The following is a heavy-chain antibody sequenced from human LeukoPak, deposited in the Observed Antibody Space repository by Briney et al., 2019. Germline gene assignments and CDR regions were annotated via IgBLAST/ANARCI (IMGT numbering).Heavy chain of an antibody. J-gene: IGHJ4*02. Sequence: GGSLRLSCAASGFTFSSYAMHRVRQAPGKGLEYVSAISSNGGSTYYANSVKGRFTISRDNSKNTLYLQMGSLRAEDMAVYYCARSVTMRTNYFDYWGQGTLVTVSS. CDR1: GFTFSSYA. CDR3: ARSVTMRTNYFDY. D-gene: IGHD3-22*01. V-gene: IGHV3-64*01. CDR2: ISSNGGST.